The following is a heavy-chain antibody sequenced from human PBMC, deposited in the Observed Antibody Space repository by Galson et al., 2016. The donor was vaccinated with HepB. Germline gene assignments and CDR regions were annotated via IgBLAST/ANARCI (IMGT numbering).Heavy chain of an antibody. V-gene: IGHV3-30*03. J-gene: IGHJ4*02. D-gene: IGHD2/OR15-2a*01. Sequence: SLRLSCAASGFTFSNYGMHWVRQAPGKGLEWVAADSMDGRRKFYADSVKGRFTISRDNSNSMLFLQMSSLRADGTAVYYCARRHEYCPPVGCSVDYWGQGTLVSVSP. CDR3: ARRHEYCPPVGCSVDY. CDR1: GFTFSNYG. CDR2: DSMDGRRK.